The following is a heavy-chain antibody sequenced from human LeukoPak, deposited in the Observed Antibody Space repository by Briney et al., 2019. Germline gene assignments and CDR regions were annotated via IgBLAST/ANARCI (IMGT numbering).Heavy chain of an antibody. J-gene: IGHJ6*04. CDR1: GFTFSSYE. Sequence: GGSLRLSCAASGFTFSSYEMNWVRQAPGKGLEWVSSISSTSSYIYCADSVKSRFTISRDNAKNSLYLQMNSLKTEDTAVYYCTRRLRWNVPDVWGKGTTVTVSS. CDR2: ISSTSSYI. V-gene: IGHV3-21*04. D-gene: IGHD4-23*01. CDR3: TRRLRWNVPDV.